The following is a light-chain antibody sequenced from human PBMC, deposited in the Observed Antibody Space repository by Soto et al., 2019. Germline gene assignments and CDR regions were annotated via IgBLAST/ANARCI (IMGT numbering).Light chain of an antibody. Sequence: DIQMTQSPSSLSASVGDRVTITCRASQDIRISLDWFQQKPGTAPKRLIYTISKLQSGVPSRFSGGGSGTEFTLTISSLQPEDSATYYCLQHYACPFTFGPGTKVDL. J-gene: IGKJ3*01. CDR2: TIS. CDR1: QDIRIS. V-gene: IGKV1-17*01. CDR3: LQHYACPFT.